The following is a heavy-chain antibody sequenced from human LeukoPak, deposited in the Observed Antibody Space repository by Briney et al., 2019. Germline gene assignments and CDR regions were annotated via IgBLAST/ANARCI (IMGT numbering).Heavy chain of an antibody. CDR3: ALQGSTSPFDY. CDR1: GFTFSSYA. V-gene: IGHV3-30*04. D-gene: IGHD2-2*01. CDR2: ISYDGSNK. Sequence: GRSLRLSCAASGFTFSSYAMHWVRQAPGKGLEWVAVISYDGSNKYYADSVKGRFTISRVNSKNTLYLQMNSLRAEDTAVYYCALQGSTSPFDYWGQGTLVTVSS. J-gene: IGHJ4*02.